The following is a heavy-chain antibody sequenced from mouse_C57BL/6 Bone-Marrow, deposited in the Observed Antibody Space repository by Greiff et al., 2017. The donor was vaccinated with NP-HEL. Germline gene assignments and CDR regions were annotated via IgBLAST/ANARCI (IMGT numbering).Heavy chain of an antibody. V-gene: IGHV5-6*01. D-gene: IGHD1-1*01. CDR1: GFTFSSYG. J-gene: IGHJ2*01. Sequence: EVHLVESGGDLVKPGGSLKLSCAASGFTFSSYGMSWVRQTPDQRLEWVATISSGGSYTYYPDSVKGRFTISRDNAKNTLYLQMSSLKSEDTAMYYCARVLYGSSYVGYYFDYWGQGTTLTVSS. CDR2: ISSGGSYT. CDR3: ARVLYGSSYVGYYFDY.